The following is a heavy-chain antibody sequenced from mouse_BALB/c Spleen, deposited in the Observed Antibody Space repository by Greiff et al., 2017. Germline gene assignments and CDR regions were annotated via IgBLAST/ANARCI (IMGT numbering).Heavy chain of an antibody. CDR1: GFTFSNYW. Sequence: EVHLVESGGGLVQPGGSMKLSCVASGFTFSNYWMNWVRQSPEKGLEWVAEIRLKSNNYATHYAESVKGRFTISRDDSKSSVYLQMNNLRAEDTGIYYCTRLYGPGDAMDYWGQGTSVTVSS. J-gene: IGHJ4*01. CDR2: IRLKSNNYAT. D-gene: IGHD1-1*02. CDR3: TRLYGPGDAMDY. V-gene: IGHV6-6*02.